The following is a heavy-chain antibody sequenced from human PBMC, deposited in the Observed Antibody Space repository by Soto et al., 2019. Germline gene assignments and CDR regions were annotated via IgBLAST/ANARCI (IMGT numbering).Heavy chain of an antibody. J-gene: IGHJ3*02. CDR3: ARPYGDYRYAFDI. D-gene: IGHD4-17*01. CDR1: GGSISSSSYY. Sequence: PSETLSLTCTVSGGSISSSSYYWGWIRQPPGKGLEWIGSIYYSGSTYYNPSLKSRVTISVDTSKNQFSLKLSSVTAADTAVYYCARPYGDYRYAFDIWGQGTMVTVS. V-gene: IGHV4-39*01. CDR2: IYYSGST.